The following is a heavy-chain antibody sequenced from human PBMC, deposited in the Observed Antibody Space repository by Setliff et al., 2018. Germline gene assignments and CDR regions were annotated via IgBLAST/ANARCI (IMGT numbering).Heavy chain of an antibody. CDR3: ARAGGGSSFTAYYYYYYMDV. CDR2: IYTSGST. Sequence: SETLSLTCTVSGGSISSYYWSWIRQPAGRGLEWIGRIYTSGSTNYNPSLKSRVTMSVDTSKNQFSLKLSSVTAADTAVYYCARAGGGSSFTAYYYYYYMDVWGKGTTVTVSS. J-gene: IGHJ6*03. CDR1: GGSISSYY. V-gene: IGHV4-4*07. D-gene: IGHD6-13*01.